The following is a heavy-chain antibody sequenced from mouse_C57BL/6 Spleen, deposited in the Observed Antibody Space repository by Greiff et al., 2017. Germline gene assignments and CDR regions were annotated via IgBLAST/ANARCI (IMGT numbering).Heavy chain of an antibody. V-gene: IGHV3-6*01. J-gene: IGHJ4*01. D-gene: IGHD2-3*01. CDR3: ARDNGYYVNYYAMDY. CDR1: GYSITSGYY. Sequence: VQLQQSGPGLVKPSQSLSLTCSVTGYSITSGYYWNWIRQFPGNKLEWMGYISYDGSNNYNPSLKNRISITRDTSKNQFFLKLNSVTTEDTATYYCARDNGYYVNYYAMDYWGQGTSVTVSS. CDR2: ISYDGSN.